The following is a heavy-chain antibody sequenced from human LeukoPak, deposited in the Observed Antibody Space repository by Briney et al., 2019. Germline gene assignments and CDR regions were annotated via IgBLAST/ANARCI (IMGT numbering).Heavy chain of an antibody. CDR2: ISSSGSTI. CDR3: ARVSVVVVITTNAFDI. D-gene: IGHD3-22*01. CDR1: GFTFSSYE. V-gene: IGHV3-48*03. J-gene: IGHJ3*02. Sequence: GGSLRLSCAASGFTFSSYEMNWVRQAPGKGLEWVSYISSSGSTIYYADSVKGRFTISRDNAKNSLYLQMNSLRAEDTAVYYCARVSVVVVITTNAFDIWGQGTMVTVSS.